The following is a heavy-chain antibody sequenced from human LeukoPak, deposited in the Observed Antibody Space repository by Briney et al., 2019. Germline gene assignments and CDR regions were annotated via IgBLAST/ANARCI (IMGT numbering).Heavy chain of an antibody. J-gene: IGHJ4*02. CDR1: GGTFSSYA. V-gene: IGHV1-69*06. D-gene: IGHD1-1*01. Sequence: SLRVSCTASGGTFSSYAMSWVRQAPGQGLEWVGGIIAIVGTANYAEKVQGRVTITADKSTSTAYMELSSLRSEDTAVYYCARVGWNGYTEARTYYFDYWGQGTLVTVSS. CDR2: IIAIVGTA. CDR3: ARVGWNGYTEARTYYFDY.